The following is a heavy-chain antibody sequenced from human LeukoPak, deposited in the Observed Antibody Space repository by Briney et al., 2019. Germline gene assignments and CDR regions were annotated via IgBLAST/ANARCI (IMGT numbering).Heavy chain of an antibody. Sequence: GGSLRLSCAASGFTFSSYWMSWVRQAPGKGLECVANIKQDGSEKYYVDSVKGRFTISRDNAKNSLYLQMNSLRAEDTAVYYCARFRVYCSGGSCYQYYFDYWGQGALVTVSS. V-gene: IGHV3-7*01. J-gene: IGHJ4*02. D-gene: IGHD2-15*01. CDR2: IKQDGSEK. CDR1: GFTFSSYW. CDR3: ARFRVYCSGGSCYQYYFDY.